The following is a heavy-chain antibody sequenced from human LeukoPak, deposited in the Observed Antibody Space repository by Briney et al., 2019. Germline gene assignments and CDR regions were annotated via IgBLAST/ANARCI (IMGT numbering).Heavy chain of an antibody. Sequence: PSETLSLTCTVSGGSISSSSYYWGWIRQPPGKGLEWIGSIYYSGSTYYNPSLKSQVTISVDTSKNQFSLKLSSVTAADTAVYYCARDISRGSDAFDIWGQGTMVTVSS. CDR3: ARDISRGSDAFDI. J-gene: IGHJ3*02. CDR1: GGSISSSSYY. CDR2: IYYSGST. D-gene: IGHD2-15*01. V-gene: IGHV4-39*07.